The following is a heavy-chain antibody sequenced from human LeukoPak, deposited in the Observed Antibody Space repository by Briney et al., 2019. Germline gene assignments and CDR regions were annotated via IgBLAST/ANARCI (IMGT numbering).Heavy chain of an antibody. J-gene: IGHJ4*02. Sequence: SVKVSCKASGGTFTSLGISWVRQARGQGLEWMGRIIPITGMANYAQKFQGRLTINADKSTSTAYMELSGLRSEDTAVYYCARGGYFDSSGRHIDYWGQGTLVTVSS. CDR2: IIPITGMA. CDR3: ARGGYFDSSGRHIDY. CDR1: GGTFTSLG. D-gene: IGHD3-22*01. V-gene: IGHV1-69*04.